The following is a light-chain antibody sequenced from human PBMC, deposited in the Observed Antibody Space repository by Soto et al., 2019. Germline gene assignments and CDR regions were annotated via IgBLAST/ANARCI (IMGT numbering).Light chain of an antibody. CDR1: TRGVGVFNP. Sequence: QSALAQPASVSGSPGQSITISCTGTTRGVGVFNPNLRYTQYPNKAPKIILFAVNKRTSGISCRFYCSKSGNTASLTIFGLQPWDKAILFFSSYTAFNTWMFGGGTKVTV. CDR3: SSYTAFNTWM. CDR2: AVN. J-gene: IGLJ3*02. V-gene: IGLV2-23*02.